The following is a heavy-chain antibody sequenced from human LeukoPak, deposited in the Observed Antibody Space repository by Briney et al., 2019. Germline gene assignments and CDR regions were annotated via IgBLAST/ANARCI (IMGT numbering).Heavy chain of an antibody. V-gene: IGHV4-61*02. D-gene: IGHD5-18*01. CDR1: GGSISSGSYY. CDR3: AREGYSYGYFVDY. Sequence: TSETLSLTCTVSGGSISSGSYYWSWIRQPAGKGLEWIGRIYTSGSTNYNPSLKSRVTISVDTSKNQFSLKLSSVTAADTAAYYCAREGYSYGYFVDYWGQGTLVTVSS. CDR2: IYTSGST. J-gene: IGHJ4*02.